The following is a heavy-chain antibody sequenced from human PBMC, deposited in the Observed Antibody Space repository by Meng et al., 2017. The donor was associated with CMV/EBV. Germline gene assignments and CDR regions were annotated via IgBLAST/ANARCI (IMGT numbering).Heavy chain of an antibody. CDR2: INPSGGST. CDR1: GFTFSSYG. V-gene: IGHV1-46*01. J-gene: IGHJ4*02. CDR3: AREFDGYTFDY. Sequence: QVQLVGFGGGVVQPGGSLRLSCAASGFTFSSYGMHWVRQAPGQGLEWMGIINPSGGSTSYAQRFQGRVTMTRDTSTSTVYMELSSLRSEDTAVYYCAREFDGYTFDYWGQGTLVTVSS. D-gene: IGHD5-24*01.